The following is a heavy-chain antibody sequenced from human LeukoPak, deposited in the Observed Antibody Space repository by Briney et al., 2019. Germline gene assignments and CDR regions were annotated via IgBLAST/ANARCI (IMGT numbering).Heavy chain of an antibody. CDR1: GGSFSGYY. CDR3: ARDLPKYSYGIKGWNY. CDR2: INHSGST. J-gene: IGHJ4*02. V-gene: IGHV4-34*01. Sequence: PSETLSLTCAVYGGSFSGYYWSWIRQPPGKGLEWIGEINHSGSTNYNPSLKSRVTISVDTSKNQFSLKLSSVTAADTAVYYCARDLPKYSYGIKGWNYWGQGTLVTVSS. D-gene: IGHD5-18*01.